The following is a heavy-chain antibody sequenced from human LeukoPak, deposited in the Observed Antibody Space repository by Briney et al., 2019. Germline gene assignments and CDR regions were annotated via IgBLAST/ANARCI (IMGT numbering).Heavy chain of an antibody. J-gene: IGHJ4*02. Sequence: ISYDGSNKYYADSVKGRFTISRDNSKNTLYLQMNSLRAEDTAVYYCARGPRWLLLQTLDYWGQGTLVTVSS. CDR3: ARGPRWLLLQTLDY. CDR2: ISYDGSNK. D-gene: IGHD3-22*01. V-gene: IGHV3-30-3*01.